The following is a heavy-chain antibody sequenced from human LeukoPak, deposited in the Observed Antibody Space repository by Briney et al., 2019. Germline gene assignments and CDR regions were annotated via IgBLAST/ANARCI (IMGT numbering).Heavy chain of an antibody. D-gene: IGHD5-18*01. CDR1: EFTFSDYY. Sequence: GGSLRLSCAASEFTFSDYYMSWIRQAPGKGLEWVSYISSSGSTIYYADSVKGRFTISRDNAKNSLYLQMNSLRAEDTAVYYCARDQEDTAMVLDYWGQGTLVTVSS. CDR2: ISSSGSTI. V-gene: IGHV3-11*01. CDR3: ARDQEDTAMVLDY. J-gene: IGHJ4*02.